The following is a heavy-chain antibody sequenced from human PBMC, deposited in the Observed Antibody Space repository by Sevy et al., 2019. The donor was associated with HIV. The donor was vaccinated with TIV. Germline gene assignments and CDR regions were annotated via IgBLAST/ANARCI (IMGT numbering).Heavy chain of an antibody. CDR3: ARGPDYYDSSGYYYQ. Sequence: GESLKISCAASGFTFSSYSMHWVRQAPGKGLEWVSSINSISTYIYYEDSVKGRFTISRDNAKNSLNLQMNSLRAEDTAVYYCARGPDYYDSSGYYYQWGQGTLVTVSS. J-gene: IGHJ4*02. CDR1: GFTFSSYS. CDR2: INSISTYI. V-gene: IGHV3-21*01. D-gene: IGHD3-22*01.